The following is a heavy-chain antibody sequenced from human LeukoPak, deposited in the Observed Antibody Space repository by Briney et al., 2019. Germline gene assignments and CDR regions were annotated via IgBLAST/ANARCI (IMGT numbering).Heavy chain of an antibody. CDR2: INPNSGGT. J-gene: IGHJ6*02. CDR1: GYTFTGYY. CDR3: ARERLPYDSSGYYYVGGSYYYYGMDV. Sequence: GASVKVSCKASGYTFTGYYMHWVRQAPGQGLEWMGWINPNSGGTNYAQKFQGRVTMTRDTSISTAYMELSRLRSDDTAVYYCARERLPYDSSGYYYVGGSYYYYGMDVWGQGTTVTVSS. D-gene: IGHD3-22*01. V-gene: IGHV1-2*02.